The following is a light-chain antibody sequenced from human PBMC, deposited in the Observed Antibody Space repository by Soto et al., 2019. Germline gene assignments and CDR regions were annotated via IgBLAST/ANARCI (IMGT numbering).Light chain of an antibody. CDR3: QQYNNWPGT. CDR2: GAS. J-gene: IGKJ4*01. V-gene: IGKV3-15*01. CDR1: QSVSNN. Sequence: EIVMTQSPATLSVSPGERATLSYRASQSVSNNLAWYQQKPGQAPRLLIYGASTRATGIPARFSGSGSGIEFTLTISSLQSEDFAVYYCQQYNNWPGTFGGGTVVEIK.